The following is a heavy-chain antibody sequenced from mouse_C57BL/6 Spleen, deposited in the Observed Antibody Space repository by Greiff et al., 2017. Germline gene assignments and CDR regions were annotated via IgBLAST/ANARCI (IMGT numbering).Heavy chain of an antibody. Sequence: QVQLQQSGAELVKPGASVKLSCKASGYTFTEYTIHWVKQRSGQGLEWIGWFYPGSGSIKYNEKFKDQATLTADKSSSTVYMELSRLTSEDSAVYFCARHEAPSDYGSSYGYFDVWGTGTTVTVSS. CDR2: FYPGSGSI. CDR3: ARHEAPSDYGSSYGYFDV. V-gene: IGHV1-62-2*01. J-gene: IGHJ1*03. CDR1: GYTFTEYT. D-gene: IGHD1-1*01.